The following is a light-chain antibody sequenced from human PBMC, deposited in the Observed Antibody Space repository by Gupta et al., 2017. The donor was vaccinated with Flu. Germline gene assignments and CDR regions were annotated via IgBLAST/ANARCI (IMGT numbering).Light chain of an antibody. Sequence: PSTLSASVGDSVTINCRASQSSDSLLDWYQQKPGKAPKLLIYKVSNRDSGVPARFSGSGSGTEFTLNISRLQPDDFAIYYCLQDRRCPLTFGQGTKVEIK. J-gene: IGKJ1*01. V-gene: IGKV1-5*03. CDR1: QSSDSL. CDR2: KVS. CDR3: LQDRRCPLT.